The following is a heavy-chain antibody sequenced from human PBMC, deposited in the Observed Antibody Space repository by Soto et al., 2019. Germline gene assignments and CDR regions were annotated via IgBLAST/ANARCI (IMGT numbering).Heavy chain of an antibody. CDR2: LYWDDDN. CDR3: AHSSGWILDY. Sequence: QITLKESGPTLVKPTQTLTLTCTFSGFSLTTTGVGVTWIRQHPGKALEWLAVLYWDDDNRYSPSLKTRLTITKDTSKNQVVLTMTHMDPVVTRTYDCAHSSGWILDYWGQGTLVTVSS. CDR1: GFSLTTTGVG. J-gene: IGHJ4*02. V-gene: IGHV2-5*02. D-gene: IGHD6-19*01.